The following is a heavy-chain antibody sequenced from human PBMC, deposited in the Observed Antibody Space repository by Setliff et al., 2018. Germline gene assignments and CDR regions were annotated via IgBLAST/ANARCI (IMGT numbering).Heavy chain of an antibody. Sequence: PSETLSLTCTVSGGFIRDYYWNWIRHSPGKGLEWIGYIYYRGTTNYNSSLKSRVTISIDMSKNQFSLKLSSATAADTAVYFCAAVGIDAGGGWFDPWGHGIPVTVSS. V-gene: IGHV4-59*01. D-gene: IGHD1-26*01. CDR1: GGFIRDYY. J-gene: IGHJ5*02. CDR3: AAVGIDAGGGWFDP. CDR2: IYYRGTT.